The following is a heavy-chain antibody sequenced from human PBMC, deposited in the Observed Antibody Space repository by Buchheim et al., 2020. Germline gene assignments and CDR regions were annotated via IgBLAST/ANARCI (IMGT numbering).Heavy chain of an antibody. V-gene: IGHV4-39*01. CDR1: GGSISSSSYY. D-gene: IGHD3-10*01. CDR3: ARLGASMVRGVTTIDY. Sequence: QLQLQESGPGLVKPSETLSLTCTVSGGSISSSSYYWGWIRQPPGKGLEWIGSLYYSGSTYYNPSLKSRVTISVDTSKNQFSLKLSSVTAADTAVYYCARLGASMVRGVTTIDYWGQGTL. J-gene: IGHJ4*02. CDR2: LYYSGST.